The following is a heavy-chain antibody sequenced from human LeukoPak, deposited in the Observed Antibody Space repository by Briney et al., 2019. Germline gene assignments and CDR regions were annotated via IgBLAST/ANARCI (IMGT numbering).Heavy chain of an antibody. CDR3: ARDSGWLVDY. CDR2: IYHSGST. Sequence: SETLSLTCTVSGYSISSGYYWGWIRQPPGKGLEWIGSIYHSGSTYYNPSLKSRVTISVDTSKNQFSLKLSSVTAADTAVYYCARDSGWLVDYWGQGTLVTVSS. J-gene: IGHJ4*02. V-gene: IGHV4-38-2*02. CDR1: GYSISSGYY. D-gene: IGHD2-15*01.